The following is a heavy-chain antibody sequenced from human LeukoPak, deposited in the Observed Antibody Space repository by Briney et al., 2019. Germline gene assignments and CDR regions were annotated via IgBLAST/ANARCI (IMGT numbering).Heavy chain of an antibody. CDR1: GYTFTSYY. Sequence: VASVKVSCKASGYTFTSYYMHWVRQAPGQGLEWMGWINPNSGDTNYAQKFQGRVTMTRDTSISTAYMELSRLRSDDTAVYYCARDQVGAARFDSWGQGTLVTVSP. J-gene: IGHJ4*02. V-gene: IGHV1-2*02. CDR3: ARDQVGAARFDS. CDR2: INPNSGDT. D-gene: IGHD2-15*01.